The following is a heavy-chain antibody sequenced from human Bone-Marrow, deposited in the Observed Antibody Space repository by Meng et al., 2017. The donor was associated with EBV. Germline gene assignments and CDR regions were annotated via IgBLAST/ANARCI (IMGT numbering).Heavy chain of an antibody. J-gene: IGHJ5*02. CDR2: INHSGST. CDR1: GGSFSGYY. D-gene: IGHD6-6*01. Sequence: VQPQHGGAGLLKPSETLSLTCAVYGGSFSGYYWSWIRQPPGKGLEWIGEINHSGSTNYNPSLKSRVTISVDTSKNQFSLKLSSVTAADTAVYYCAREVYNWFDPWGQGTLVTVSS. CDR3: AREVYNWFDP. V-gene: IGHV4-34*01.